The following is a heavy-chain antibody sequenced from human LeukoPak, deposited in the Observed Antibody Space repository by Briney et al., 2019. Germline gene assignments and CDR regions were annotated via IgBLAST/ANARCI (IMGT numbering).Heavy chain of an antibody. Sequence: PSETLSLTCTVSGYSISSGYYWGWIRQPPGKGLEWIGSIYHSGSTYYNPSLKSRVTISVDTSKNQFSLKLSSVTAADTAVYYCARDPYYGSGSDWGQGTLVTVSS. V-gene: IGHV4-38-2*02. CDR1: GYSISSGYY. CDR3: ARDPYYGSGSD. CDR2: IYHSGST. D-gene: IGHD3-10*01. J-gene: IGHJ4*02.